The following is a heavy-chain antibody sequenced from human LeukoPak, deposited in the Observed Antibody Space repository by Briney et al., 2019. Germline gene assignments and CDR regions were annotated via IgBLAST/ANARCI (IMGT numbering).Heavy chain of an antibody. CDR2: INPSGGST. Sequence: GASVKVSCKASGYTFTSYYMHWVRQAPGQGLEWMGIINPSGGSTSYAQKFQGRVTMTRDTSTSTVYMELSSLRSEDTAVYYCARDLNEGDSSSSTVGYWGQGTLVTVSS. D-gene: IGHD6-6*01. J-gene: IGHJ4*02. V-gene: IGHV1-46*01. CDR1: GYTFTSYY. CDR3: ARDLNEGDSSSSTVGY.